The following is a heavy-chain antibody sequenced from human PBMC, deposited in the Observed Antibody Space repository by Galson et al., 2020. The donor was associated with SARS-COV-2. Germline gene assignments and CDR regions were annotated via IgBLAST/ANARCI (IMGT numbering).Heavy chain of an antibody. D-gene: IGHD3-16*01. CDR2: IYPGDSDT. J-gene: IGHJ4*02. CDR3: ARNVTWGGGYYCGC. CDR1: GYSFTSYW. V-gene: IGHV5-51*01. Sequence: KIRESLKISCKGSGYSFTSYWIGWVRQMPGKGLEWMGIIYPGDSDTRYSPSFQGQVTLAADKSISTAYRQWSSLKASDTAMYYCARNVTWGGGYYCGCWGQGTLVTVSS.